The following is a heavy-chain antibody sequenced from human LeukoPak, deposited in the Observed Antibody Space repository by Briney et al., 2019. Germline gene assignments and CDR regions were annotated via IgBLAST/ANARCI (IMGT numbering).Heavy chain of an antibody. CDR1: GGSFSGYY. D-gene: IGHD2-2*01. V-gene: IGHV4-34*01. CDR2: INHSGST. CDR3: ARGRGRYCSSTSCYRAFQH. Sequence: SETLSLTCAVYGGSFSGYYWSWIRQPPGKGLEWIGEINHSGSTNYNPPLKSRVTISVDPSKNQFSLKLSSVTAADTAVYYCARGRGRYCSSTSCYRAFQHWGQGTLVTVSS. J-gene: IGHJ1*01.